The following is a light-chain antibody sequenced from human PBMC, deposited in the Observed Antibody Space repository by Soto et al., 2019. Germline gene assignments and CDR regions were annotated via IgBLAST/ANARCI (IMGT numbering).Light chain of an antibody. V-gene: IGLV2-14*01. CDR1: SSDIGDYNY. J-gene: IGLJ3*02. CDR3: SSSTTTTSLVV. Sequence: QSALTQPASVSGSPGQSITISCTGTSSDIGDYNYVSWYQQYPGKVPKLVIYDVSHRPSGVSNRFSGSKSGNTASLTISGLQAEAEADYYCSSSTTTTSLVVFGGGTKLTVL. CDR2: DVS.